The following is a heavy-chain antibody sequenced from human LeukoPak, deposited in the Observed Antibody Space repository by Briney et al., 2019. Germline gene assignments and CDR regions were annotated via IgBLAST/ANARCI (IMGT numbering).Heavy chain of an antibody. CDR2: NNPNSGGT. J-gene: IGHJ4*02. V-gene: IGHV1-2*02. CDR1: GYTFTGYY. CDR3: ARGDSDYYDSSGYSY. Sequence: ASVKVSCKASGYTFTGYYMHWVRQAPGQGLEWMGWNNPNSGGTNYAQKFQGRVTMTRDTSISTAYMELSRLRSDDTAVYYCARGDSDYYDSSGYSYWGQGTLVTVSS. D-gene: IGHD3-22*01.